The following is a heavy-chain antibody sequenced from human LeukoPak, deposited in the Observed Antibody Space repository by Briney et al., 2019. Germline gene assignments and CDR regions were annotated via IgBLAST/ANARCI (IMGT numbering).Heavy chain of an antibody. V-gene: IGHV3-21*06. CDR2: ISSRSSFK. J-gene: IGHJ4*02. Sequence: GGSLRLSCAASGFNLSSHRMDWVRQAPGKGLEWVSSISSRSSFKDYADSVKGRFTISRDNAKNLLYLQMNSLRAEDTAVYFCAKDGGFWSDYSYFDYWGQGTQVTVSS. D-gene: IGHD3-3*01. CDR3: AKDGGFWSDYSYFDY. CDR1: GFNLSSHR.